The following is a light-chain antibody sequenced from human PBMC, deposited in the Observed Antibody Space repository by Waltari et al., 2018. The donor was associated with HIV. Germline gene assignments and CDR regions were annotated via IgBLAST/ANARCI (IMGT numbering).Light chain of an antibody. CDR3: SSYTSSSTRVV. CDR1: SSDVGGYNY. Sequence: QSALTQPASVSGSPGQSITLSCPGTSSDVGGYNYVSWYQQHPGKAPKLMIYEVSNRPSGVSNRFSGSKSGNTASLTISGLQAEDEADYYCSSYTSSSTRVVFGGGTKLTVL. J-gene: IGLJ2*01. V-gene: IGLV2-14*01. CDR2: EVS.